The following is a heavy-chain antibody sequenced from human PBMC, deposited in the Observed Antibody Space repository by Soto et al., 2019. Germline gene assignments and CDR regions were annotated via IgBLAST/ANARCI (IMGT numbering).Heavy chain of an antibody. CDR1: GGSISSYY. D-gene: IGHD6-13*01. Sequence: PSETLSLTCTVSGGSISSYYWSWMRQPPGKGLEWIGYIYYSGSTNYNPSLKSRVTISVDTSKNQFSLKLSSVTAADTAVYYCAREAAAGPNWFDPWGQGTLVTVSS. V-gene: IGHV4-59*01. CDR3: AREAAAGPNWFDP. J-gene: IGHJ5*02. CDR2: IYYSGST.